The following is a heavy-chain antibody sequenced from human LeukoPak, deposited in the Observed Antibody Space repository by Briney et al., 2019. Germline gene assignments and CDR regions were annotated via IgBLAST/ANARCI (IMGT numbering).Heavy chain of an antibody. CDR3: ARAPRITMVRGVIYWFDP. J-gene: IGHJ5*02. CDR2: MNPNSGNT. CDR1: GYTFTSYD. Sequence: ASVKVSCKASGYTFTSYDIDWVRQATGQGLEWMGWMNPNSGNTGYAQKFQGRVTITRNTSISTAYMELSSLRSEDTAVYYCARAPRITMVRGVIYWFDPRGQGTLVTVSS. D-gene: IGHD3-10*01. V-gene: IGHV1-8*03.